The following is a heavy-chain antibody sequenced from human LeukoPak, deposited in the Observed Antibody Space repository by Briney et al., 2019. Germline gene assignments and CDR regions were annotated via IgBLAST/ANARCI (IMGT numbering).Heavy chain of an antibody. Sequence: GGSLRLSCAASGFTFSRYWMSWVRQAPGKGLERVANIKHDGSETYYVDSVKGRFTISRDNAKNSLYLQMNSLRAEDTAVYYCATVCAVFGECDVFEYWGQGTLVTVSS. CDR3: ATVCAVFGECDVFEY. J-gene: IGHJ4*02. D-gene: IGHD3-10*02. CDR1: GFTFSRYW. V-gene: IGHV3-7*01. CDR2: IKHDGSET.